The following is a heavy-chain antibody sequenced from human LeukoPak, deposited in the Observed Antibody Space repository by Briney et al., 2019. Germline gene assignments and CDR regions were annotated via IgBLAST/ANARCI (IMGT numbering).Heavy chain of an antibody. D-gene: IGHD2-2*01. CDR3: ARDGSTSWRAEDWFDP. CDR1: GGSISSYY. J-gene: IGHJ5*02. V-gene: IGHV4-4*07. CDR2: IYTSGSA. Sequence: SETLSLTCTVSGGSISSYYWSWIRQPPGKGLEWIGRIYTSGSANYNPSLKSRVTMSVDTSKNQFSLKLSSVTAADTAVYYCARDGSTSWRAEDWFDPWGQGTLVTVSS.